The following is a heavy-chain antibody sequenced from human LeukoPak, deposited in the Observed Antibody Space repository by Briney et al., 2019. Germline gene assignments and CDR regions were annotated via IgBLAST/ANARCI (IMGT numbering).Heavy chain of an antibody. J-gene: IGHJ4*02. D-gene: IGHD3-10*01. V-gene: IGHV3-74*01. CDR3: TRGGVDY. CDR1: GFTFSSYW. CDR2: INTDGSTT. Sequence: GGSLRLSCAASGFTFSSYWMHWVRHAPGKGLVWVSRINTDGSTTSYADSVKGRFTISRDNAKNTLYLHMDSLRAEDTAVYFSTRGGVDYWGQGTLVTVSS.